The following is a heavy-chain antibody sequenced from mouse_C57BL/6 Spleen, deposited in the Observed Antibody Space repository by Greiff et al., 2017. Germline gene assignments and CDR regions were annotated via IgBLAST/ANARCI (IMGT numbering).Heavy chain of an antibody. Sequence: VQLQQPGAELVKPGASVKLSCKASAYTFTSYWMPWVKRRPGQGLEWIGMIHPNSGSTNYNEKFKSKATLTVDKSSSTAYMQLSSLTSEDSAVYYCAAYDYERFAYWGQGTLVTVSA. J-gene: IGHJ3*01. CDR2: IHPNSGST. CDR3: AAYDYERFAY. CDR1: AYTFTSYW. V-gene: IGHV1-64*01. D-gene: IGHD2-4*01.